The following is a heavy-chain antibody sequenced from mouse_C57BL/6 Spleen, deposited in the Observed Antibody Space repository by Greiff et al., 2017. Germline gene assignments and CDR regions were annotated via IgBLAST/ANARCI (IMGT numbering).Heavy chain of an antibody. V-gene: IGHV8-12*01. J-gene: IGHJ1*03. D-gene: IGHD1-1*01. Sequence: QVTLKVSGPGILQSSQTLSLTCSFSGFSLSTSGMGVSWIRQPSGKGLEWLAHIYWDDDKRYNPSLKSRLTISKDTSRNPVFLKITSVDTADTATYYCARSGAFSTTVVVYFDVWGTGTTVTVSS. CDR3: ARSGAFSTTVVVYFDV. CDR2: IYWDDDK. CDR1: GFSLSTSGMG.